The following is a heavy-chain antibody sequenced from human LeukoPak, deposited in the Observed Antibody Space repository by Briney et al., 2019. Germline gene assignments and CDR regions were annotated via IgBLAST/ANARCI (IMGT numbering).Heavy chain of an antibody. Sequence: SETLSLTCAVYGGSFSGYYWSWIRQPPGKGLEWIGEINHSGSTNYNPSLKSRVTISADTSKNQFSLKLGSVTAADTAVYYCARSPHIVVVTAIYFDYWGQGTLVTVSS. CDR2: INHSGST. V-gene: IGHV4-34*01. CDR3: ARSPHIVVVTAIYFDY. D-gene: IGHD2-21*02. CDR1: GGSFSGYY. J-gene: IGHJ4*02.